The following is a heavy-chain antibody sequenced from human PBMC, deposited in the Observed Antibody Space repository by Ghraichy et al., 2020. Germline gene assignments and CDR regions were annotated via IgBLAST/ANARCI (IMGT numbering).Heavy chain of an antibody. V-gene: IGHV4-39*01. Sequence: SETLSLTCTVSGGSISSSSYYWGWIRQPPGKGLEWIGSIYYSGSTYYNPSLKSRVTISVDTSKNQFSLKLSSVTAADTAVYYCARHADSSSWFLAAGSIDYWGQGTLVTVSS. CDR3: ARHADSSSWFLAAGSIDY. J-gene: IGHJ4*02. D-gene: IGHD6-13*01. CDR1: GGSISSSSYY. CDR2: IYYSGST.